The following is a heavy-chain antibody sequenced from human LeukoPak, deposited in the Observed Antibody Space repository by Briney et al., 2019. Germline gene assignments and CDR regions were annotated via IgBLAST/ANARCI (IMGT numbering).Heavy chain of an antibody. J-gene: IGHJ4*02. V-gene: IGHV1-18*01. CDR3: AREPRGYGYGQPLDY. Sequence: ASVKVSCKASGHTLTSYGISWVRQAPGQGLEWMGWISAYNGNTNYAQKLQGRVTMTTDTSTSTAYMELRSLRSDDTAVYYCAREPRGYGYGQPLDYWGQGTLVTVSS. CDR1: GHTLTSYG. CDR2: ISAYNGNT. D-gene: IGHD5-18*01.